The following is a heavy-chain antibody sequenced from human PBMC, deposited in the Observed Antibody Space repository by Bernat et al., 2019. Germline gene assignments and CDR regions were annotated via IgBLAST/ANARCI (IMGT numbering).Heavy chain of an antibody. CDR2: INHSGST. V-gene: IGHV4-34*01. CDR1: GGSFSGYY. CDR3: ARGLRGSSSFYYFDY. D-gene: IGHD6-13*01. J-gene: IGHJ4*02. Sequence: QVQLQQWGAGLLKPSETLSLTCAVYGGSFSGYYWSWIRQPPGKGLEWIGEINHSGSTNYNPSLKSRVTISVDTSKNQFSLKLSSVTAADTAVYYCARGLRGSSSFYYFDYWGQGNLVTVSS.